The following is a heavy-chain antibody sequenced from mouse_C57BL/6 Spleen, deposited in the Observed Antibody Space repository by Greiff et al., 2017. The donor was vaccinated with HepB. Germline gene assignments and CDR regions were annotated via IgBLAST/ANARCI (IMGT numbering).Heavy chain of an antibody. CDR2: IYPSDSET. CDR3: ARTAQARNYAMDY. Sequence: QVQLQQPGAELVRPGSSVKLSCKASGYTFTSYWMDWVKQRPGQGLEWIGNIYPSDSETHYNQKFKDKATLTVDKSSSTAYMQLSSLTSEDSAVYYCARTAQARNYAMDYWGQGTSVTVSS. V-gene: IGHV1-61*01. CDR1: GYTFTSYW. J-gene: IGHJ4*01. D-gene: IGHD3-2*02.